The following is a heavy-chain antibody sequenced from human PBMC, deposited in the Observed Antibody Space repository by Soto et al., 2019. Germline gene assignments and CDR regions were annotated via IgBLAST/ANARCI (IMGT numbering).Heavy chain of an antibody. J-gene: IGHJ4*02. Sequence: QVQLVQSGAEVKKPGSSVKVSCKASGGTFSSYTISWVRQAPGQGLEWMGRIIPILGRANYAQKFQGRVTITADKSASTADMELSSLRSEDTAVYYCAAGYSSGGSLDYWGQGTLVPVSS. CDR1: GGTFSSYT. V-gene: IGHV1-69*02. CDR2: IIPILGRA. D-gene: IGHD6-19*01. CDR3: AAGYSSGGSLDY.